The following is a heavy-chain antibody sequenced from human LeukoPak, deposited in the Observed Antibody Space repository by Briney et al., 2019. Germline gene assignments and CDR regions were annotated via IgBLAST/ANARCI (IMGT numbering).Heavy chain of an antibody. Sequence: TGGSLRLSCAASGFTFSSYSMNWVRQAPGKGLEWVSSISSNSSYIYYADSVKGRFTISRDNAKNSLYLQMNSLRAEDTAVYYCASSGGRSQYYYYYNMDVWGKGTTVTVSS. J-gene: IGHJ6*03. CDR2: ISSNSSYI. CDR1: GFTFSSYS. D-gene: IGHD1-1*01. CDR3: ASSGGRSQYYYYYNMDV. V-gene: IGHV3-21*01.